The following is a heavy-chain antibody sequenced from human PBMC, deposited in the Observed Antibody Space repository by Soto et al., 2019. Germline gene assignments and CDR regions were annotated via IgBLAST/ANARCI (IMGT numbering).Heavy chain of an antibody. CDR2: ISGSGGST. CDR1: GFTFSSYA. Sequence: EVQLLESGGGLVQPGGSLRLSCAASGFTFSSYAMSWVRQAPGKGLEWVSAISGSGGSTYYADSVKGRFTISRDNSXNXXYLQMNSLRAEDTAVYYCAKGPAYCGGDCYSRFDYWGQGTLVTVSS. J-gene: IGHJ4*02. V-gene: IGHV3-23*01. CDR3: AKGPAYCGGDCYSRFDY. D-gene: IGHD2-21*02.